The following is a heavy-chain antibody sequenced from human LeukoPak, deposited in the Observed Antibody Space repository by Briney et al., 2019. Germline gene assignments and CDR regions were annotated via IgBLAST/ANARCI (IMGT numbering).Heavy chain of an antibody. CDR3: ARSSPGYCSGGSCLYYFDY. Sequence: SETLSLTCAVYGGSFSGYYWSWIRQPPGKGLEWIGEINHSGSTNYNPPLKSRVTISVDTSKNQFSLRLSSVTAADTAVYYCARSSPGYCSGGSCLYYFDYWGQGTLVTVSS. J-gene: IGHJ4*02. CDR2: INHSGST. V-gene: IGHV4-34*01. D-gene: IGHD2-15*01. CDR1: GGSFSGYY.